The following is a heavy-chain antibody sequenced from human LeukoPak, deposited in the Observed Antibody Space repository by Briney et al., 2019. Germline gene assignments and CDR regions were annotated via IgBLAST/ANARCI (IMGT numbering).Heavy chain of an antibody. CDR1: GFTFSSYG. CDR3: AKGLDYYDSRSFDY. Sequence: GGSLRLSCAASGFTFSSYGMHWVRQAPGKGLEWVAFIRYDGSNKYYADSVKGRFTISRDNSKNTLYLQMNSLRAEDTAVYYCAKGLDYYDSRSFDYWGQGTLVTVSS. J-gene: IGHJ4*02. V-gene: IGHV3-30*02. D-gene: IGHD3-22*01. CDR2: IRYDGSNK.